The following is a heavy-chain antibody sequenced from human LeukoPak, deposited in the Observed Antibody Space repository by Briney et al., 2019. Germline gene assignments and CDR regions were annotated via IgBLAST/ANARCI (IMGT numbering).Heavy chain of an antibody. CDR3: ARDNWNYGSSMDV. J-gene: IGHJ6*02. Sequence: SETLSLTCTVSGGSIRSYYWSWIRQPPGKGLEWIGYIYYSGGTNYNPSLKSRVTMSVDTSKNQFSLKLTSVTAADTAVYYCARDNWNYGSSMDVWGQGTTVTVSS. D-gene: IGHD1-7*01. CDR1: GGSIRSYY. CDR2: IYYSGGT. V-gene: IGHV4-59*01.